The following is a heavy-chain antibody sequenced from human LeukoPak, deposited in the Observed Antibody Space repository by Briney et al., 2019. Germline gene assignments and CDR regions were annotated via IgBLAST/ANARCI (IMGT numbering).Heavy chain of an antibody. Sequence: PGGSLRLSCTASKFTFSNYGMQWVRQAPGKGLEWVAVVSSDGGTKYYADSVKGRFTISRDNSRNTMYLQMNSLRAEDTAVYYCAKSLPYCTNGVCYSPFDYWGQGTLVTVSS. D-gene: IGHD2-8*01. CDR2: VSSDGGTK. CDR3: AKSLPYCTNGVCYSPFDY. CDR1: KFTFSNYG. V-gene: IGHV3-30*18. J-gene: IGHJ4*02.